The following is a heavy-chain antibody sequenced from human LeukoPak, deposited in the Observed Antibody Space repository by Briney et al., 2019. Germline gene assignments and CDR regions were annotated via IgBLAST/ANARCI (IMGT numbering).Heavy chain of an antibody. CDR1: GGSISSDNYQ. CDR3: ARYGSGSTWFDP. Sequence: PSQTLSLTCTVSGGSISSDNYQWSWIRQPPGKGLEWIGYINYSGSTYYNPSLKSRVTMSVDTSKNHFSLKLSSVTAADTAVYYCARYGSGSTWFDPWGQGTLVTVSS. D-gene: IGHD3-10*01. CDR2: INYSGST. V-gene: IGHV4-30-4*01. J-gene: IGHJ5*02.